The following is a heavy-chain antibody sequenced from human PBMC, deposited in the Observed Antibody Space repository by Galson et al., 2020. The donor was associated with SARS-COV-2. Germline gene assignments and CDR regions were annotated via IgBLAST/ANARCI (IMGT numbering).Heavy chain of an antibody. D-gene: IGHD3-22*01. CDR2: IYYSGTT. V-gene: IGHV4-39*01. CDR1: GGSISTTNYY. Sequence: SETLSLTCTVSGGSISTTNYYWGWIRQPPGKGLEWIGTIYYSGTTYYNPSLKSRVTISVDTSKNQFSLKLSSVTAADTAVYYCARQDSDDSSAYYRPHFDPWGQGTLVTVSS. CDR3: ARQDSDDSSAYYRPHFDP. J-gene: IGHJ5*02.